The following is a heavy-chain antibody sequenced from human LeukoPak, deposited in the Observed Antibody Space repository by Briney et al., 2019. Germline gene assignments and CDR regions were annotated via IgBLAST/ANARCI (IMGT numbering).Heavy chain of an antibody. CDR1: GGSISSRSYY. V-gene: IGHV4-39*07. J-gene: IGHJ3*02. D-gene: IGHD2-2*01. CDR3: ARSAAILFLRAFDI. CDR2: IYYSGST. Sequence: SETLSLTCTVSGGSISSRSYYWGWIRQPPGKGLEWIGSIYYSGSTYYNPSLKSRVTISVDTSKNQFSLKLSSVTAADTAVYYCARSAAILFLRAFDIWGQGTMVTVSS.